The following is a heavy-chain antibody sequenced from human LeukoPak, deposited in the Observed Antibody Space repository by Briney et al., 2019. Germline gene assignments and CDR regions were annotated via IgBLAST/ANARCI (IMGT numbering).Heavy chain of an antibody. J-gene: IGHJ4*02. Sequence: GGSLRLSCAASGFTFDDYAMHWVRQAPGRGLEWVSLISGDGGSTYYADSVKGRFIISRDNSKNSLYLQMNSLRTEDTALYYCAKDILLTAMIDYWGQGTLVTVSS. D-gene: IGHD5-18*01. CDR1: GFTFDDYA. CDR2: ISGDGGST. CDR3: AKDILLTAMIDY. V-gene: IGHV3-43*02.